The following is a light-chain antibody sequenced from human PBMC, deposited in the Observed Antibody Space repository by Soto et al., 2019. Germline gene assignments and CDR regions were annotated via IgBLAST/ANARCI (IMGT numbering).Light chain of an antibody. CDR1: QSVSVY. J-gene: IGKJ5*01. CDR3: HQRQYWPPIT. CDR2: DAS. Sequence: EKVMTQSPATLSVSPGERATLSCRASQSVSVYLDWYQQKPGQAPRLLISDASNRATGIPARFSGSGSGTDFTLTISSLEPEDFAVYYCHQRQYWPPITFGQGTRLEIK. V-gene: IGKV3-11*01.